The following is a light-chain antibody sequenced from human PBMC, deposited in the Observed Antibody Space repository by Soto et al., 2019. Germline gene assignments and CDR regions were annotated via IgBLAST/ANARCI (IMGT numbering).Light chain of an antibody. CDR1: QSVSNNY. CDR3: QQYGTSGT. V-gene: IGKV3-20*01. Sequence: EILFTQSPGTLSLSPVERAALSCRASQSVSNNYLAWYQPKPGQAPRLLIYGASNRATGTPDRFSGSGSRTDFTLTISRLEPEDVAVYYCQQYGTSGTFGQGTKVDIK. J-gene: IGKJ1*01. CDR2: GAS.